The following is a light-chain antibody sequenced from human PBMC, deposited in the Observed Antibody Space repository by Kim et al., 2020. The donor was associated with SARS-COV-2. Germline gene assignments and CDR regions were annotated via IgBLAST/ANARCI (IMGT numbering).Light chain of an antibody. V-gene: IGKV1-27*01. CDR2: GAS. CDR1: QGISIH. Sequence: ASVGDRVTFTCLASQGISIHLAWYQQKPGKVPKLLIYGASTLQSGVPSRFSGSGSGTDFTLTISSLQPDDVATYYCQKYNSVPLSFGGGTKVDIK. J-gene: IGKJ4*01. CDR3: QKYNSVPLS.